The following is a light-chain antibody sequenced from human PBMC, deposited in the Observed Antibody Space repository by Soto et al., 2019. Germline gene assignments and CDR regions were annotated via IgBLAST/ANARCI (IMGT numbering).Light chain of an antibody. CDR2: EDN. V-gene: IGLV6-57*02. CDR1: SGSIASNS. CDR3: QSSDSSIHVV. Sequence: NFMLTQPHSVSESPGKTVTISCTGSSGSIASNSVQWYQQRPGSAPTTVIYEDNQRPSGVPDRFSGSIDSSSNSASLTISGLKTEDEADYYCQSSDSSIHVVFGGGTKLTVL. J-gene: IGLJ2*01.